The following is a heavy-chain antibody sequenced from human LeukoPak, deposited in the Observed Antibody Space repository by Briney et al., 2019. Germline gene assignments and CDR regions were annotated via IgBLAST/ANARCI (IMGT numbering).Heavy chain of an antibody. Sequence: GGSLRLSCAASGFTFSSYSMNWVRQAPGKGLEWVSSISSSSSYVYYADSVKGRFTISRDNATNSLYLQMNSLRAEDTAVYYCARGGYSGYAFDYWGQGTLVTVSS. CDR3: ARGGYSGYAFDY. J-gene: IGHJ4*02. V-gene: IGHV3-21*01. CDR1: GFTFSSYS. CDR2: ISSSSSYV. D-gene: IGHD5-12*01.